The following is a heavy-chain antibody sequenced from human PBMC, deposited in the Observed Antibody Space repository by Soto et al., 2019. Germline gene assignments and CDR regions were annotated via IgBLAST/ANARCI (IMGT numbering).Heavy chain of an antibody. J-gene: IGHJ4*02. CDR1: EFPFSSYG. V-gene: IGHV3-33*01. CDR2: LWYDGSNK. D-gene: IGHD6-13*01. Sequence: QVLLVESGGGVVQPGRSLRLSCAASEFPFSSYGMHWVRQAPGKGLEWVALLWYDGSNKYYADSVKGRFTIYRDNSKNTLYLQMNSLRAEDTAVYYCARDVLGSSYFDDHWGQGTLVTVSS. CDR3: ARDVLGSSYFDDH.